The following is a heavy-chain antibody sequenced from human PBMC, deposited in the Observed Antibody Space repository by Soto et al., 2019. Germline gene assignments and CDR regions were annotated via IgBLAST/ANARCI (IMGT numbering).Heavy chain of an antibody. CDR2: IYPGDSDT. D-gene: IGHD3-10*01. J-gene: IGHJ4*02. CDR1: GYSFTNYW. Sequence: GESLKISCKGSGYSFTNYWIGWVRQMPGKGLEWMGIIYPGDSDTRYSPSFQGQVTISADKSITTAYLQWSGLKASDTAMYYCQRRRSSVTNEFDYWGQGTLVTVSS. V-gene: IGHV5-51*01. CDR3: QRRRSSVTNEFDY.